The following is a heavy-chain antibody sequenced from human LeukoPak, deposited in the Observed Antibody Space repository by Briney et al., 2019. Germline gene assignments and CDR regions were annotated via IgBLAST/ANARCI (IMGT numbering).Heavy chain of an antibody. CDR2: IRGSGGGT. Sequence: GGSLRLSCAASGFTFSNYAMTWVRLAPGKGLEWVSSIRGSGGGTSYVDSVKGWFTMYRDNSRDTLYLQMNNLRAEDTAVYYCGRDPNGDYIGAFDFWGQGTLVTVSS. D-gene: IGHD4-17*01. J-gene: IGHJ3*01. V-gene: IGHV3-23*01. CDR3: GRDPNGDYIGAFDF. CDR1: GFTFSNYA.